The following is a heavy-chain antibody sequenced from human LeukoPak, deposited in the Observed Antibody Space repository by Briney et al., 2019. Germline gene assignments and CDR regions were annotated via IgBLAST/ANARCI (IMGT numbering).Heavy chain of an antibody. V-gene: IGHV1-69*04. D-gene: IGHD4-17*01. CDR1: GGTFSSYA. CDR3: ASNQDYGDHYYYYGMDV. CDR2: LIPILGIA. J-gene: IGHJ6*02. Sequence: SVKVSCKASGGTFSSYALSWGRQAPGQGLGWMGRLIPILGIANYAQKFQGRVTITADKSTSTGYMELSSLRSEDTAVYYCASNQDYGDHYYYYGMDVWGQGTTVTVSS.